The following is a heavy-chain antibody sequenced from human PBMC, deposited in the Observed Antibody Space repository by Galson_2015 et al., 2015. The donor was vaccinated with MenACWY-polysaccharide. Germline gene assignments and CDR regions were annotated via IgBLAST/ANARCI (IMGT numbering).Heavy chain of an antibody. CDR1: DYSIRSGYF. J-gene: IGHJ4*02. Sequence: SETLSLTCAVSDYSIRSGYFWGWIRQPPGKGLEWLASIFHSGTTYYNPSLKSRVTISVDTSKNQFSLKLSSVTAADTAVYYCARVEKHRGSFHSLYGGQGPLVPVST. CDR2: IFHSGTT. CDR3: ARVEKHRGSFHSLY. D-gene: IGHD1-26*01. V-gene: IGHV4-38-2*01.